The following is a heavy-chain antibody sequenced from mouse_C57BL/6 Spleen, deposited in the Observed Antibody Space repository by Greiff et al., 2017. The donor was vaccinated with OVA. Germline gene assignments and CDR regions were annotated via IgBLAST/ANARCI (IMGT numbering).Heavy chain of an antibody. V-gene: IGHV1-52*01. D-gene: IGHD2-1*01. CDR1: GYTFTSYW. J-gene: IGHJ3*01. CDR3: ARAIYYGNPWFAY. CDR2: IDPSDSET. Sequence: QVQLQQPRAELVRPGSSVKLSCKASGYTFTSYWMHWVKQRPIQGLEWIGNIDPSDSETHYNQKFKDKATLTVDKSSSTAYMQLSSLTSEDSAVYYCARAIYYGNPWFAYWGQGTLVTVSA.